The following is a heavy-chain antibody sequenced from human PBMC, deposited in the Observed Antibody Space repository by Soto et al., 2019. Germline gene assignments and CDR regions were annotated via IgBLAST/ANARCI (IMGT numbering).Heavy chain of an antibody. CDR2: ISDSSSTI. V-gene: IGHV3-48*04. J-gene: IGHJ4*02. Sequence: EVQLVESGGGLVQPGGSLRLSCAASGFTFNSHTMNWVRQAPGKGLEWLSYISDSSSTIYYADSVKGRFTISRDNAKNSLYLRMNSLRAEDTAVYYCTRELGYWGQGTLVTVSA. CDR3: TRELGY. CDR1: GFTFNSHT.